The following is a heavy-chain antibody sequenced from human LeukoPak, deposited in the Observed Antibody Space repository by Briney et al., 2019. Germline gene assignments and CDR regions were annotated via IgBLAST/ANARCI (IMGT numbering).Heavy chain of an antibody. D-gene: IGHD1-26*01. CDR3: ARGRPYSASYYDSDY. Sequence: SETLSLTCTVSGGSISSYYWSWIRQPAGKGLEWIGRIYTSGSTNYNPSLKSRVTMPVDTSKNQFSLKLSSVTAADTAMYYCARGRPYSASYYDSDYWGQGTLVTVSS. CDR2: IYTSGST. J-gene: IGHJ4*02. V-gene: IGHV4-4*07. CDR1: GGSISSYY.